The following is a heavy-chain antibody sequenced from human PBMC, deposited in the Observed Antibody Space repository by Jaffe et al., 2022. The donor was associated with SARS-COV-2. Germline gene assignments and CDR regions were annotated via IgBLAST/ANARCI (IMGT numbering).Heavy chain of an antibody. D-gene: IGHD1-26*01. Sequence: EVQVVESGGGLVQPGGSLRLSCAASGFTFRSYWMTWVRQAPGKGLEWVANIKQDGSEKYYVDSVKGRFTISRDNAKNSLSLQMNSLRAEDTAMYYCARGRGGGASVGVYDYWGQGTLVTVSS. J-gene: IGHJ4*02. CDR2: IKQDGSEK. CDR3: ARGRGGGASVGVYDY. CDR1: GFTFRSYW. V-gene: IGHV3-7*01.